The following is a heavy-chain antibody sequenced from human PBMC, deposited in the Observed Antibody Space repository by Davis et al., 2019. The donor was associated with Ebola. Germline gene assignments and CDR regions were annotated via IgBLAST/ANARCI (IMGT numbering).Heavy chain of an antibody. CDR1: GFTFSSYG. Sequence: GESLKISCAASGFTFSSYGMHWVRQAPGKGLEWVAVISYDGSNKYYADSVKGRFTISRDNSKNTLYLQMNSLRAEDTAVYYCAKGGIRTAMAVDYWGQGTLVTVSS. V-gene: IGHV3-30*18. CDR2: ISYDGSNK. CDR3: AKGGIRTAMAVDY. D-gene: IGHD5-18*01. J-gene: IGHJ4*02.